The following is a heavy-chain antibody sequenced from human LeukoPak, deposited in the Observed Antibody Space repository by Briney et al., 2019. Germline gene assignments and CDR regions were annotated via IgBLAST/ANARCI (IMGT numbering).Heavy chain of an antibody. CDR1: GFAVSSNY. D-gene: IGHD3-16*01. Sequence: GGSLRLSCAASGFAVSSNYMSWVRQGPGKGLEWVSVIYSGGSTYYADSVKGRFTISRDNSKNTLYLQMNSLRVEDTAVYYCAKDGGNWYDSEGNYLMRSYVDVWGRGTTVSVSS. V-gene: IGHV3-66*01. CDR3: AKDGGNWYDSEGNYLMRSYVDV. J-gene: IGHJ6*03. CDR2: IYSGGST.